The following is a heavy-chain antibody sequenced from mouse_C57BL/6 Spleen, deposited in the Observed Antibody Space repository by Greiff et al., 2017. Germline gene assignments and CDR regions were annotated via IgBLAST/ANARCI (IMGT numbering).Heavy chain of an antibody. Sequence: DVKLVESGGGLVQPGGSMKLSCVASGFTFSNYWMNWVRQSPEKGLEWVAQIRLKSDNYATHYAESVKGRFTISRDDSNSSVYLQMNNLRAEDTGIYYCAANWDVLGYFDYWGQGTTLTVSS. J-gene: IGHJ2*01. CDR1: GFTFSNYW. D-gene: IGHD4-1*01. CDR2: IRLKSDNYAT. V-gene: IGHV6-3*01. CDR3: AANWDVLGYFDY.